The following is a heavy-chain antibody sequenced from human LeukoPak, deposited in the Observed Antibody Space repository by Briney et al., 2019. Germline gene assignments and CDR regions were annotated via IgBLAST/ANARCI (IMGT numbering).Heavy chain of an antibody. CDR1: GYSFTSYW. J-gene: IGHJ4*02. CDR3: ARHRRGRGYSYGNFDY. Sequence: GESLKISCKGSGYSFTSYWIGWVRQMPGKGLEWMGIIYPGDSDTRYSPSFQGQVTISADKSISTAYLQWSSLKASDTAMYYCARHRRGRGYSYGNFDYWGQGTLVTVSS. D-gene: IGHD5-18*01. V-gene: IGHV5-51*01. CDR2: IYPGDSDT.